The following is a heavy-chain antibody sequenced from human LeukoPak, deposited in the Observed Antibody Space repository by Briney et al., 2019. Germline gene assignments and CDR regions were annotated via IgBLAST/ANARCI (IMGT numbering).Heavy chain of an antibody. CDR2: ISSSSSYI. D-gene: IGHD3-22*01. Sequence: GGSLRLSCAASGFTFSSYSMNWVRQAPGKGLEWVSSISSSSSYIYYADSVKGRFTISRDNAKNSLYLQMNSLRAEDTAVYYCARGSHYYDSSGPPFDYWGQGTLVTVSS. J-gene: IGHJ4*02. V-gene: IGHV3-21*01. CDR1: GFTFSSYS. CDR3: ARGSHYYDSSGPPFDY.